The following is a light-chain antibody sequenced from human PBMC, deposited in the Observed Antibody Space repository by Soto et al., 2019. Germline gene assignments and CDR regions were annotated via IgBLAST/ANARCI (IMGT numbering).Light chain of an antibody. V-gene: IGLV2-14*01. Sequence: QSALTQAASVSGSPGQSITISCTGTSRDVGGYDSVSWYQQHPGKAPKLMIYEVSNRPSGVSNRFPGSKSGNTASLTISGLQAEDEADYYCSSFTSSSTLLFGGGTKLTVL. CDR3: SSFTSSSTLL. CDR1: SRDVGGYDS. J-gene: IGLJ2*01. CDR2: EVS.